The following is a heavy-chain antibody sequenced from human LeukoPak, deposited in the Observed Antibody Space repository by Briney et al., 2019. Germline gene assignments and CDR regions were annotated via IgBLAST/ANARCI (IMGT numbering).Heavy chain of an antibody. J-gene: IGHJ3*02. Sequence: ASVKVSCKASGYIINSYGFSWVRQAPGQGLELMGCSGAYNGNTKYAKNLQGRVTMTTDTSTSTVYMELRSLRSDDTAVYYCARVGLWDLLKNAFDMWGQGTMVTVSS. CDR2: SGAYNGNT. V-gene: IGHV1-18*01. D-gene: IGHD1-26*01. CDR3: ARVGLWDLLKNAFDM. CDR1: GYIINSYG.